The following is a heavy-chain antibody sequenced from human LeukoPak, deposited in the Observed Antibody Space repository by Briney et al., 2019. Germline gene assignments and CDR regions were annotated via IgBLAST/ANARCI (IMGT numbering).Heavy chain of an antibody. V-gene: IGHV1-2*02. Sequence: ASVKVSCKATGYTFTGYYMHWVRQAPGQGLEWMGWINPNSGGTNFAQKFQGRVTMTRDTSISTAYMELSSLRSEDTAVYYCATTVGYCSGGGCYKFDYWGQGTLVTVSS. CDR1: GYTFTGYY. D-gene: IGHD2-15*01. CDR2: INPNSGGT. J-gene: IGHJ4*02. CDR3: ATTVGYCSGGGCYKFDY.